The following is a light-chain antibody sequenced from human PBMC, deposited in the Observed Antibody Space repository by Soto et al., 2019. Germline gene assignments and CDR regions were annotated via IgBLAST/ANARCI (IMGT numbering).Light chain of an antibody. V-gene: IGLV1-44*01. J-gene: IGLJ2*01. CDR2: SNN. CDR3: AAWDDSLNGVV. CDR1: SYNIGRNT. Sequence: QSVLTQPPSAFGTPGRRVTISCSGSSYNIGRNTVNWYQQLPGTAPKLLIYSNNQRPSGVPDRFSGSYSGTSASLAISGLQSEDEADYYCAAWDDSLNGVVFGGGTKLTVL.